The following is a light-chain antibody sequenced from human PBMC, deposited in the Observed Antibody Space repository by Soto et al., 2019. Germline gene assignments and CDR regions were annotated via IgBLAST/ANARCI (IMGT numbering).Light chain of an antibody. J-gene: IGKJ4*01. CDR1: QSVSISY. CDR3: QQYGSAPLT. Sequence: IVLTQSPGTLSLSPGERATLSCRASQSVSISYLAWYQQKPGQATRLLIYGASSRATGIPDRFSGSVCGTDFTLTISRLEPEDFAVYYWQQYGSAPLTFGGGTKVEIK. V-gene: IGKV3-20*01. CDR2: GAS.